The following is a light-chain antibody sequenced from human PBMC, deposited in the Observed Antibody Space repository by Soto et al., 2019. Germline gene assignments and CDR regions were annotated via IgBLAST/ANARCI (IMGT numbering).Light chain of an antibody. J-gene: IGLJ2*01. CDR1: SSDIGNNY. CDR2: DDN. V-gene: IGLV1-51*01. CDR3: GTWDSSLSAGK. Sequence: QSVLTQPPSVSGAQGQKVTSSCSGSSSDIGNNYVSWYQQLPGTAPKLLIYDDNKRPSGIPDRFSGSKSGTSATLGITGLQTGDEADYYCGTWDSSLSAGKFGEGTKVTVL.